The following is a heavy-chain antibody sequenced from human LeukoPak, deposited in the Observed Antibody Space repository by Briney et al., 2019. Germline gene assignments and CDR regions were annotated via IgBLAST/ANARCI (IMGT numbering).Heavy chain of an antibody. CDR3: ARQGVFGGYSYGYGY. CDR2: INPNSGGT. D-gene: IGHD5-18*01. J-gene: IGHJ4*02. V-gene: IGHV1-2*02. CDR1: GYTFTSYG. Sequence: ASVKVSCKASGYTFTSYGISWVRQAPGEGLEWMGWINPNSGGTNYAQKFQGRVTMTRDTSISTAYMELSGLRSDDTAVYYCARQGVFGGYSYGYGYWGQGTLVTVSS.